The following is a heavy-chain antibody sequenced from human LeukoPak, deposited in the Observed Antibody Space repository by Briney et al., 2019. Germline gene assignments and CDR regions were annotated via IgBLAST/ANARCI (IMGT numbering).Heavy chain of an antibody. V-gene: IGHV3-21*01. J-gene: IGHJ4*02. Sequence: GGSLRLSCAASGFIFSSYSMNWVRQAPGKGLEWVSSISSSSSYIYYADSVKGRFTISRDNAKNSLYLQMNSLRAEDTAVYYCARTPDYYDSSGYYYEGPGDYWGQGTLVTVSS. CDR3: ARTPDYYDSSGYYYEGPGDY. CDR1: GFIFSSYS. CDR2: ISSSSSYI. D-gene: IGHD3-22*01.